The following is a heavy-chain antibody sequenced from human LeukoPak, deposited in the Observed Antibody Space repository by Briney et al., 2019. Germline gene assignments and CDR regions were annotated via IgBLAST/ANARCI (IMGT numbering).Heavy chain of an antibody. CDR3: IRSYGDYRPVDS. CDR2: IRSKPYGGTT. Sequence: PGGSPRLSCTASGFTFGDYAMSWFRQAPGKGLEWVSIIRSKPYGGTTEYAASAKGRFTISRDDSKSIAYLQMNSLKTEDTAVYYCIRSYGDYRPVDSWSQGTLVTVSS. CDR1: GFTFGDYA. V-gene: IGHV3-49*03. D-gene: IGHD4-17*01. J-gene: IGHJ4*02.